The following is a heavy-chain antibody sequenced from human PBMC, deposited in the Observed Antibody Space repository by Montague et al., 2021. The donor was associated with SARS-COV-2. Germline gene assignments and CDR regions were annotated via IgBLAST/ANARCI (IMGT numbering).Heavy chain of an antibody. CDR3: AAVRAVAGYYYYGMDV. Sequence: SVKVSCKASGFTFTSSAVQWVRQARGQRLEWIGWIVVGSGNTNYAQKFQERVTITRDMSTSTAYMELSSLRSEDTAVYYCAAVRAVAGYYYYGMDVWGQGTTVTVS. V-gene: IGHV1-58*01. CDR2: IVVGSGNT. J-gene: IGHJ6*02. CDR1: GFTFTSSA. D-gene: IGHD6-19*01.